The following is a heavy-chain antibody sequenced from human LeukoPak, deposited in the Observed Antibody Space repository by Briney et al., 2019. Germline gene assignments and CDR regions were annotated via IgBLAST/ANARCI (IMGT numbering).Heavy chain of an antibody. CDR3: ARDRRYSLDY. V-gene: IGHV3-7*01. D-gene: IGHD1-14*01. CDR1: GFTFSTYA. J-gene: IGHJ4*02. Sequence: PGGSLRLSCAASGFTFSTYAMSWVRQAPGKGLEWVANIKQDGSEKYYVDSVKGRFTISRDNAKNSLYLQMNSLRAEDTAVYYCARDRRYSLDYWGQGTLVTVSS. CDR2: IKQDGSEK.